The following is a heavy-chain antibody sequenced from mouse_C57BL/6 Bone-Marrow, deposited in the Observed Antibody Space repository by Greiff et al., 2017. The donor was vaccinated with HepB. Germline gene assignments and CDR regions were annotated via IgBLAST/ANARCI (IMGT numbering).Heavy chain of an antibody. CDR1: GYTFTSYW. D-gene: IGHD2-5*01. J-gene: IGHJ4*01. CDR3: ARRRDSNYRAMDY. CDR2: IYPGSGST. V-gene: IGHV1-55*01. Sequence: VQLQQPGAELVKPGASVKMSCKASGYTFTSYWITWVKQRPGQGLEWIGDIYPGSGSTNYNEKFKSKATLTVDTSSSIAYMQLSSLTSEDSAVYYCARRRDSNYRAMDYWGQGTSVTVSS.